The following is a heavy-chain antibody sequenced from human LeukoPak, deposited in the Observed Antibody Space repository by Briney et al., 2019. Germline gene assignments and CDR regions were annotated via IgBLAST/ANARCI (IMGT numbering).Heavy chain of an antibody. CDR3: AKSGASRSIAVAGKYYFDS. V-gene: IGHV3-23*01. J-gene: IGHJ4*02. D-gene: IGHD6-19*01. CDR1: GFTFTNYA. Sequence: GESLRLTCTASGFTFTNYALTWIRQPPGKGQEWVSSITASGSLTFYADSVNRRITISRDNAKTTLYLQLDSLRADDTAVYYCAKSGASRSIAVAGKYYFDSWGQGALVTVSS. CDR2: ITASGSLT.